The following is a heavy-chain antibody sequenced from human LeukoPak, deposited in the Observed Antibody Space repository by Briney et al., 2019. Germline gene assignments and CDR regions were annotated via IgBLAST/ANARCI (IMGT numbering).Heavy chain of an antibody. CDR3: AKGHCSGGSCYSLFDY. Sequence: GGSLRLSCAASGFKFSDHYIDWVRQAPGKGLEWVSAISGSGDSTYYADSVKGRFTISRDNSKNTLYLQMNSLRAEDTAVYYCAKGHCSGGSCYSLFDYWGQGTLVTVSS. CDR1: GFKFSDHY. J-gene: IGHJ4*02. CDR2: ISGSGDST. D-gene: IGHD2-15*01. V-gene: IGHV3-23*01.